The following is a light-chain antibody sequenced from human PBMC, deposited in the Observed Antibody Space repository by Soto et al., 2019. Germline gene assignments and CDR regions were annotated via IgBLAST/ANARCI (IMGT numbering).Light chain of an antibody. J-gene: IGLJ2*01. CDR3: TSWTTSTTMI. Sequence: QSALTQPASVSGSPGQSITISCTGTSSDIGAYNVVSWYQQHPGKAPQLMLYDVNIRPSGVSNRFSGSKSGNTASLTISGLQAEDEADYYCTSWTTSTTMIFGGGTKLTVL. CDR2: DVN. CDR1: SSDIGAYNV. V-gene: IGLV2-14*03.